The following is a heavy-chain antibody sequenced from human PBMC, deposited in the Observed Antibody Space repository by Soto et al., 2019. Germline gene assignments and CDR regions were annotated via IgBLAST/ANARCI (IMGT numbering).Heavy chain of an antibody. CDR3: ARDYTYALDVAGYFDF. CDR1: GYSISTGYY. Sequence: ATLGLTTTVSGYSISTGYYGSCVRQSPGKGLEWIGSVYRSGAAYYSPTLKSRVTISVDTSKNQFSLHLKSVTDADAAVYYCARDYTYALDVAGYFDFWGQGKPVTVSS. J-gene: IGHJ4*02. CDR2: VYRSGAA. D-gene: IGHD6-19*01. V-gene: IGHV4-38-2*02.